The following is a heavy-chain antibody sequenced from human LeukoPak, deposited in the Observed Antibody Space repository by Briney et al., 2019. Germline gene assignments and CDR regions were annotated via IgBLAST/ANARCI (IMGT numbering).Heavy chain of an antibody. CDR3: ARWQWREDVFDI. J-gene: IGHJ3*02. CDR2: IYTSGST. V-gene: IGHV4-61*02. Sequence: NPSQTLSLTCTVSGGSISSGSYYWSWIRQPAGKGLEWIGRIYTSGSTNYNPSLKSRVTISVDTSKNQFSLKLSSVTAADTAVYYCARWQWREDVFDIWGQGTVVTVSS. D-gene: IGHD6-19*01. CDR1: GGSISSGSYY.